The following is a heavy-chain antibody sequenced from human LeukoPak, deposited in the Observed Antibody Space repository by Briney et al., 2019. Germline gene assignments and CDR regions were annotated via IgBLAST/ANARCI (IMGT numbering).Heavy chain of an antibody. CDR2: INHSGST. CDR3: ARGRYDFWSGYRLIDY. Sequence: PSETLSLTCAVYGGSFSGYYWSWIRQPPGKGLEWIGEINHSGSTNYNPSLRSRITISVDTSKNQFSLKLSSVTAADTAVYYCARGRYDFWSGYRLIDYWGQGTVVTVSS. J-gene: IGHJ4*02. D-gene: IGHD3-3*01. CDR1: GGSFSGYY. V-gene: IGHV4-34*01.